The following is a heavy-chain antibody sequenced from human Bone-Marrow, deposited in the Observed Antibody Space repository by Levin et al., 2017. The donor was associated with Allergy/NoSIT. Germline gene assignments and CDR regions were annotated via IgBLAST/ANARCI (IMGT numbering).Heavy chain of an antibody. CDR1: GYSFTGFY. Sequence: ASVKVSCKASGYSFTGFYLHWIRQAPRQGLEGMGWISPNSGGTNYAQKFQGRVTMSRDTSISTAYMELSRLRSDDTAVYYCSRRPHYYDSSGYYGSHAFDIWGQGTMVTVSS. V-gene: IGHV1-2*02. CDR3: SRRPHYYDSSGYYGSHAFDI. CDR2: ISPNSGGT. J-gene: IGHJ3*02. D-gene: IGHD3-22*01.